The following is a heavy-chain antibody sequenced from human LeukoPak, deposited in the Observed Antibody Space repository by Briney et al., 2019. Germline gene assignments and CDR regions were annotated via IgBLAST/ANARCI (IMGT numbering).Heavy chain of an antibody. J-gene: IGHJ3*02. CDR3: ARDDSSGWWGADAFDI. D-gene: IGHD6-19*01. Sequence: GGSLRLSCAASGFTFSSYWMHWVRQAPGKGLVWVSRINSDGSSTSYPDSVKGRFTISRDNAKNTLYLQMNSLRAEDTAVYYCARDDSSGWWGADAFDIWGQGTMVTISS. V-gene: IGHV3-74*01. CDR2: INSDGSST. CDR1: GFTFSSYW.